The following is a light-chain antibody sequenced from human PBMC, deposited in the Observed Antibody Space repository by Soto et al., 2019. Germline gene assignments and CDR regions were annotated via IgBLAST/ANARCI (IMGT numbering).Light chain of an antibody. CDR1: QSISSW. J-gene: IGKJ1*01. Sequence: DIQMTQSPSTLSASVGDRVTITCRASQSISSWLAWYQQKPGKAPKLLIYDASSLESGVPSRFSGSGSGTEFTLTISSLQAGDVGVYYCQQDYTSPRTFGHGTKVDI. CDR3: QQDYTSPRT. CDR2: DAS. V-gene: IGKV1-5*01.